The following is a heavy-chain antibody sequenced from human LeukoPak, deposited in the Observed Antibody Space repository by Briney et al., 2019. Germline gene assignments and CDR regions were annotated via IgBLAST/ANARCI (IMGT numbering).Heavy chain of an antibody. Sequence: ASVKVSCKASGYTLTGYHMHWVRQAPGQGLEWMGRINPNSGGINYAQKFQGRVTMTRDTSISTAYMELSRLRSDDTAVYYCAREGHSYDSSGYYSFDCWGQGTLVTVSS. J-gene: IGHJ4*02. CDR2: INPNSGGI. D-gene: IGHD3-22*01. V-gene: IGHV1-2*06. CDR3: AREGHSYDSSGYYSFDC. CDR1: GYTLTGYH.